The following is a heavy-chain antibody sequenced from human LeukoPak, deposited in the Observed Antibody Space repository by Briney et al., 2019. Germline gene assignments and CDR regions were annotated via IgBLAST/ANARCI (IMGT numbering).Heavy chain of an antibody. CDR2: IRGSGGST. CDR3: ARDPQALYYYYMDV. CDR1: GFTFSSYA. J-gene: IGHJ6*03. Sequence: PGGSLRLSCAASGFTFSSYAMSWVRQAPGKGLEWVSAIRGSGGSTYYADSVKGRFTISRDNAKNSLYLQMNSLRAEDTAVYYCARDPQALYYYYMDVWGKGTTVTVSS. V-gene: IGHV3-23*01.